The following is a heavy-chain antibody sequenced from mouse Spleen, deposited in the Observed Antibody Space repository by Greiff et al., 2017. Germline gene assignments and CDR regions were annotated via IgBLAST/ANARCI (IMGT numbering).Heavy chain of an antibody. CDR2: IDPANGNT. J-gene: IGHJ4*01. V-gene: IGHV14-3*02. CDR1: GFNIKDTY. Sequence: VQLQQSGAELVKPGASVKLSCTASGFNIKDTYMHWVKQRPEQGLEWIGRIDPANGNTKYDPKFQGKATITADTSSNTAYLQLSSLTSEDTAVYYCAIFITTQPNSYYYAMDYWGQGTSVTVSS. D-gene: IGHD1-1*01. CDR3: AIFITTQPNSYYYAMDY.